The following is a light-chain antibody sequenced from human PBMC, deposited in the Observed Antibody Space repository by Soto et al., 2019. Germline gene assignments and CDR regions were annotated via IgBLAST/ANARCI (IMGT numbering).Light chain of an antibody. J-gene: IGKJ1*01. CDR1: QSISRSY. Sequence: EIVSTQCPGTLSLSPGERATLSCRASQSISRSYLAWYQQKPGHAPRLLIYGASSRATGIPDRFSGSGSETDFTLTISRLEPEDFAVYYCQQYGSSSWTFGQGTKVEIK. CDR2: GAS. CDR3: QQYGSSSWT. V-gene: IGKV3-20*01.